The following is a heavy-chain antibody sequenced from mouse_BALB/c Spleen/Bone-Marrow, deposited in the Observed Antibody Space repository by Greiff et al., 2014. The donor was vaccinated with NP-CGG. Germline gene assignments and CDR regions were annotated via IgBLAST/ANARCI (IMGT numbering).Heavy chain of an antibody. CDR1: GYTFTNYW. CDR3: AREGAY. J-gene: IGHJ3*01. Sequence: VLLVESGAELVRPGTSVKMSCKAAGYTFTNYWIGWIKQRPGHGLEWIGDIYCGGGYTYYNEKFKGKVTLTANTSSNTTYMHNSSLTSKDSAIYYCAREGAYWGQGTLVTVSA. CDR2: IYCGGGYT. V-gene: IGHV1-63*02.